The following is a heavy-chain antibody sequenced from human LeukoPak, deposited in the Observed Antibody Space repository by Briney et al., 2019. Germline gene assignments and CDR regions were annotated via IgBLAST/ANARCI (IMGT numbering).Heavy chain of an antibody. CDR1: GGSIKSNNW. CDR3: ARDSIVGATRIFDY. CDR2: IYHSGST. V-gene: IGHV4-4*02. D-gene: IGHD1-26*01. Sequence: SGTLSLTCAVSGGSIKSNNWWSWVRQPPGKGLEWIGEIYHSGSTNYNPSLESRVTVSVDKSKNQFSLDLSSVTAADTAVYYCARDSIVGATRIFDYWGQGTLVTVSS. J-gene: IGHJ4*02.